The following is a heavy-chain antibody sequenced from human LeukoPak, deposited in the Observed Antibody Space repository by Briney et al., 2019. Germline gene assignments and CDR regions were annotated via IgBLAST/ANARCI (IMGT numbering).Heavy chain of an antibody. Sequence: ASVKVSCKASGYTFTSYGISWVRQAPGQGLEWMGWISAYNGNTNYAQKLQGRVTMTTDTSTSTAHMELRSLRSDDTAVYYCARDQRKVAAAGIFDYWGQGTLVTVSS. J-gene: IGHJ4*02. CDR1: GYTFTSYG. CDR2: ISAYNGNT. V-gene: IGHV1-18*01. CDR3: ARDQRKVAAAGIFDY. D-gene: IGHD6-13*01.